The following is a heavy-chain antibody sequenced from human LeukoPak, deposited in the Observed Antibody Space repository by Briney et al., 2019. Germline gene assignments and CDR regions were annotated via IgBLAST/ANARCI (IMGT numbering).Heavy chain of an antibody. CDR1: GGSFGGYY. CDR3: ARDIPSGYHDY. D-gene: IGHD3-3*01. Sequence: SETLSLTCAVYGGSFGGYYWSWIRQPPGKGLEWIGEINHSGSTNYNPSLKSRVTISVDTSKNQFSLKLSSVTAADTAVYYCARDIPSGYHDYWGQGTLVTVSS. J-gene: IGHJ4*02. CDR2: INHSGST. V-gene: IGHV4-34*01.